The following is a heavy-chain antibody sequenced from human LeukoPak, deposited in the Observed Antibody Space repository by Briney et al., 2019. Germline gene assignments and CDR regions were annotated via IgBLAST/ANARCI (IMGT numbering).Heavy chain of an antibody. V-gene: IGHV3-11*04. D-gene: IGHD4/OR15-4a*01. CDR2: ISGSSSTI. J-gene: IGHJ4*02. CDR3: ARDGAEDYGIDY. Sequence: GGSLTLSCEVSGFTSGDYYMSWSRQAPGKGLEWISYISGSSSTIYYADSVKGRFTISRDNGKNSLYLQMNSLTVVDTGVYYCARDGAEDYGIDYWGRGTLVTVSS. CDR1: GFTSGDYY.